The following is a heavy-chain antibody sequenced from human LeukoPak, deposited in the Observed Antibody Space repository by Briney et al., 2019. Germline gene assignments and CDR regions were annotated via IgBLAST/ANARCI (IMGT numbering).Heavy chain of an antibody. D-gene: IGHD6-19*01. J-gene: IGHJ4*02. CDR2: INPSGGST. CDR3: ARGIAVAGSFFGFDY. Sequence: ASVKVSCKASGYTFTSYYMHWVRQAPGQGLEWMGIINPSGGSTSYAQKFQGRVTMTRDMSTSTVYMELSSLRSEDTAVYYCARGIAVAGSFFGFDYWGQGTLVTVSS. CDR1: GYTFTSYY. V-gene: IGHV1-46*01.